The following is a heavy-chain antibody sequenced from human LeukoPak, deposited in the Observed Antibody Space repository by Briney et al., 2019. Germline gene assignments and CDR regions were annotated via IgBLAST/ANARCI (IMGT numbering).Heavy chain of an antibody. V-gene: IGHV4-34*01. CDR3: AFKGT. CDR2: INHSGST. D-gene: IGHD3-10*01. Sequence: PSETLSLTCAVYGGSFSGYYCSWIRQPPGKGLEWIGEINHSGSTNYNSSLKSRVTISVDTSKNQFSLKLISLTAADTAVYYCAFKGTWGQGTLVTVSS. CDR1: GGSFSGYY. J-gene: IGHJ5*02.